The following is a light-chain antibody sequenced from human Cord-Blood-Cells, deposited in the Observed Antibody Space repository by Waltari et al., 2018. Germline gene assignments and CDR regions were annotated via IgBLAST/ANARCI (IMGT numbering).Light chain of an antibody. J-gene: IGLJ2*01. CDR3: QVWDSSSDHVV. CDR2: GDS. CDR1: NIGSKS. Sequence: SYVLTQPPSVSVAPGQTARITCGGNNIGSKSVHWYQQKPGQAPVLVVYGDSDRPSGIPERFSGSNSGNTATLTISRGEAGDEADYYGQVWDSSSDHVVFGGGTKLTVL. V-gene: IGLV3-21*02.